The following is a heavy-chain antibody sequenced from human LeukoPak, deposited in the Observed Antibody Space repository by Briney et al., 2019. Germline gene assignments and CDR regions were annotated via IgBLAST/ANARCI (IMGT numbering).Heavy chain of an antibody. V-gene: IGHV4-59*01. J-gene: IGHJ4*02. D-gene: IGHD3-22*01. Sequence: SETLSLTCAVSGGSISSYYWSWIRQPPGKGLEWIGYIYYSGSTNYNPSLKSRVTISVDTSKNQFSLKLSSVTAADTAVYYCARDSVGDDSRGLDYWGQGTLVTVSS. CDR2: IYYSGST. CDR1: GGSISSYY. CDR3: ARDSVGDDSRGLDY.